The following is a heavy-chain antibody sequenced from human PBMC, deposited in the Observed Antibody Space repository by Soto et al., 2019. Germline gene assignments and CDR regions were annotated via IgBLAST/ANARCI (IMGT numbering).Heavy chain of an antibody. J-gene: IGHJ4*02. V-gene: IGHV1-3*01. D-gene: IGHD6-19*01. CDR2: INAGNGNT. Sequence: ASVRVSCKASGYTFTSYAMHWVRQAPGQRLEWMGWINAGNGNTKYSQKFQGRVTITRDTSASTAYMELSSLRSEDTAVYYCAKHGPPNAFSSGYYYMSYWGQGTLVTVSS. CDR3: AKHGPPNAFSSGYYYMSY. CDR1: GYTFTSYA.